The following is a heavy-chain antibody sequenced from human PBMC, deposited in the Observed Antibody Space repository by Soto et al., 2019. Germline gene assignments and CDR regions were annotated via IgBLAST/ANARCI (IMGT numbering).Heavy chain of an antibody. V-gene: IGHV4-59*01. CDR2: ISYSGST. CDR1: GGSFSNDY. CDR3: ATRTVFRPLDG. Sequence: SETLSLTCFISGGSFSNDYWIWIRQPPGKGLECIGYISYSGSTNYNPSLKSRVTISVDTSKNQFSLKLSSVTAADTAVYYCATRTVFRPLDGWGQGTLVTVSS. J-gene: IGHJ4*02.